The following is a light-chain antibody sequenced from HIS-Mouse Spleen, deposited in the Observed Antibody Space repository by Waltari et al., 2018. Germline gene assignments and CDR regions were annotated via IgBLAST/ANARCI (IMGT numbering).Light chain of an antibody. CDR3: YSTDSSGNHRV. V-gene: IGLV3-10*01. J-gene: IGLJ2*01. CDR1: ASPKKY. CDR2: EDS. Sequence: SYQTPPPPSSSVSAGQTASTTCAGDASPKKYAYWYQQKSGQAPVLVIYEDSKRPSGIPERFSGSSSGTMATLTISGAQVEDEADYYCYSTDSSGNHRVFGGGTKLTVL.